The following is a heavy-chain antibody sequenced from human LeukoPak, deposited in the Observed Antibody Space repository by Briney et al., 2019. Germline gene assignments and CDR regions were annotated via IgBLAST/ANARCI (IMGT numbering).Heavy chain of an antibody. CDR3: TGHRQAYSRTY. CDR1: GFTFSSYW. Sequence: GGSLRLSCAASGFTFSSYWMHWVRQAPGKGLVWVSRISTDASSTTYADSVKGRFTISRDNAKDTLYLQMNSLRAEDTAVYYCTGHRQAYSRTYWGQGTLVTVSS. J-gene: IGHJ4*02. CDR2: ISTDASST. D-gene: IGHD6-13*01. V-gene: IGHV3-74*01.